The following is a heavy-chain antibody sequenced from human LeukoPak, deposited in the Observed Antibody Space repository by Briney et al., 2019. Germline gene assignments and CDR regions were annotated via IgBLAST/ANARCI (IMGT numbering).Heavy chain of an antibody. J-gene: IGHJ4*02. CDR3: ARGVLEWLSPFDY. V-gene: IGHV3-11*04. CDR2: ISSSGSTI. Sequence: GGSLRLSCAASGFTFSDYYMSWVRQAPGKGLEWVSYISSSGSTIYYADSVKGRFTISRDDAKNSLYLQMNSLRAEDTAVYYCARGVLEWLSPFDYWGQGTLVTVSS. CDR1: GFTFSDYY. D-gene: IGHD3-3*01.